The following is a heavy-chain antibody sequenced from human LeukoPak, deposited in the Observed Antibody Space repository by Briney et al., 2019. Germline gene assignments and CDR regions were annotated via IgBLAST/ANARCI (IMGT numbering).Heavy chain of an antibody. D-gene: IGHD2-21*02. CDR1: GDTFSSYA. V-gene: IGHV1-69*01. Sequence: SVKVSCKASGDTFSSYAISWVRQAPGQGLEWMGGIIPIFGTANYAKKFQGRVTITADEATSTAYMELSRLRSEDTAVYYCARLPDRAYCGGDCYPIWFDPWGQGTLVTVSS. CDR3: ARLPDRAYCGGDCYPIWFDP. J-gene: IGHJ5*02. CDR2: IIPIFGTA.